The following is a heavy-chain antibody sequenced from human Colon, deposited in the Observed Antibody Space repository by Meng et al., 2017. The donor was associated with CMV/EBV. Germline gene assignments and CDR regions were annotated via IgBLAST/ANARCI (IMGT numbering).Heavy chain of an antibody. CDR1: GFTFSSYG. V-gene: IGHV3-7*01. D-gene: IGHD3-3*01. J-gene: IGHJ6*02. Sequence: GESLKISCAASGFTFSSYGMHWVRQAPGKGLEWVANIKQDGSEKYYVDSVKGRFTISRDNAKNSLYLQMNSLRAEDTAVYYCARHGGYYDFWSGYYAGGSYYYYGMDVWGQGTTVTVSS. CDR3: ARHGGYYDFWSGYYAGGSYYYYGMDV. CDR2: IKQDGSEK.